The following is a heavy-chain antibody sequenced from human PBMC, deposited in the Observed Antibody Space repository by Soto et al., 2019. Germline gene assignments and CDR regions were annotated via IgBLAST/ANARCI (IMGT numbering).Heavy chain of an antibody. CDR3: AREYTAWPLAYGLDV. V-gene: IGHV3-21*01. J-gene: IGHJ6*02. Sequence: GGSLRLSCAASGFTFSSYAMSWVRQAPGKGLEWVSSISSRSDIYYADSVKGRFTISRDNAKNSVSLQMNSLRAEDTAVYYCAREYTAWPLAYGLDVWGQGTTVTVSS. CDR1: GFTFSSYA. D-gene: IGHD2-2*02. CDR2: ISSRSDI.